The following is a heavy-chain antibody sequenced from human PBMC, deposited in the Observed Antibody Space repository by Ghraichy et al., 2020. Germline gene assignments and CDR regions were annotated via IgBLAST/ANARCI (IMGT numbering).Heavy chain of an antibody. CDR2: IYHSGST. Sequence: SETLSLTCTVSGYSISSGYYWGWIRQPPGKGLEWIGSIYHSGSTYYNPSLKSRVTISVDTSKNQFSLKLSSVTAADTAVYYCARVGGKGVGYCSGGSCYPFDYWGQGTLVTVSS. J-gene: IGHJ4*02. CDR3: ARVGGKGVGYCSGGSCYPFDY. D-gene: IGHD2-15*01. CDR1: GYSISSGYY. V-gene: IGHV4-38-2*02.